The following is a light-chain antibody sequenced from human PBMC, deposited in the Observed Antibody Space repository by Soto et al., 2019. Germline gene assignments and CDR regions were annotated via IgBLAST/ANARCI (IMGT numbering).Light chain of an antibody. CDR1: QSIGLA. CDR2: DAS. V-gene: IGKV3-11*01. CDR3: QQRTDRPPWT. Sequence: EIVLTQSPATLSLSPGERATLSSRASQSIGLAIAWYQHTPGQAPRLXXFDASQRANGIPASFRSGGSGTDLTLSISSLEPEDFAVYYYQQRTDRPPWTFGQGTKVDIK. J-gene: IGKJ1*01.